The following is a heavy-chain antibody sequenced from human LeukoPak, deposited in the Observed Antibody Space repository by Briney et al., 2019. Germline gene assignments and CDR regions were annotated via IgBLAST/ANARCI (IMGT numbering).Heavy chain of an antibody. Sequence: SETLSLTCSVSGGSFSTYYWSWIRQPPGKGLEWIGYIYYSGSTNYNPSLKGRVTISVDTSNNEFSLRLRSVTAADTAVYYCARGVSEDGYNYFNYWGQGTLVTVSP. V-gene: IGHV4-59*01. D-gene: IGHD5-24*01. J-gene: IGHJ4*02. CDR2: IYYSGST. CDR1: GGSFSTYY. CDR3: ARGVSEDGYNYFNY.